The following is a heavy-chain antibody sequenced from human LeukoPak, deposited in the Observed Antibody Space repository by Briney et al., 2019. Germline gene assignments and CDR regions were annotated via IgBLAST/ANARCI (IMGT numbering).Heavy chain of an antibody. CDR2: IYYSGST. CDR3: ARYEDSSLEAGFDY. CDR1: GDSISSSIYY. Sequence: PSETLSLTCTVSGDSISSSIYYWGWIRRPPGKGLEWIGNIYYSGSTYYNPSLKSRVTISVDTSKNQFSLKLSSVTAADTAVYSCARYEDSSLEAGFDYWGPGTLVTVSS. D-gene: IGHD3-3*01. V-gene: IGHV4-39*01. J-gene: IGHJ4*02.